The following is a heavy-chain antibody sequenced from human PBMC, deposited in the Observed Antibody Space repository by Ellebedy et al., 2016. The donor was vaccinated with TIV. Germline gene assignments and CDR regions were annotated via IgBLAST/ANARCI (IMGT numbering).Heavy chain of an antibody. CDR1: GMTFSRYG. V-gene: IGHV3-48*02. CDR2: VRSSFNSI. CDR3: ARGGAGFDSMNRELSFDS. J-gene: IGHJ4*02. Sequence: GESLKISXVASGMTFSRYGMHWVRQAPGKGLEWVAFVRSSFNSISYADSVKGRFTISRDDAENSLYLQMNSLRDEDTAVYYCARGGAGFDSMNRELSFDSWGQGTLVTVSS. D-gene: IGHD1-26*01.